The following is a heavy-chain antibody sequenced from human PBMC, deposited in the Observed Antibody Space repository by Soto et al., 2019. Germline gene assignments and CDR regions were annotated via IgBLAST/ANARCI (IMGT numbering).Heavy chain of an antibody. V-gene: IGHV1-18*01. CDR3: ALDYYDSSGYYYVYAFDI. CDR2: ISAYNGNT. J-gene: IGHJ3*02. D-gene: IGHD3-22*01. CDR1: GYTFTSYG. Sequence: ASVKVSCKASGYTFTSYGISWVRQAPGQGLEWMGWISAYNGNTNYAQKLQGRVTMTTDTSTSTAYMELRSLRSDDTAVYYCALDYYDSSGYYYVYAFDIWGQGTMVTVS.